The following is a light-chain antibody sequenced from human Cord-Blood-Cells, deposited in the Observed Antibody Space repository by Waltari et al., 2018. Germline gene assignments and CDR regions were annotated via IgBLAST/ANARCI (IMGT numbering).Light chain of an antibody. Sequence: QSALTQPAAVSGSPGQSITSPCSGTSSDVGGYNYVSWYQQHPGNAPKLMIYDVSNRPSGVSNRFSGSKSGNTASLTISGLQAEDEADYYCSSYTSSSTLVVFGGGTKLTVL. CDR3: SSYTSSSTLVV. CDR2: DVS. CDR1: SSDVGGYNY. J-gene: IGLJ3*02. V-gene: IGLV2-14*01.